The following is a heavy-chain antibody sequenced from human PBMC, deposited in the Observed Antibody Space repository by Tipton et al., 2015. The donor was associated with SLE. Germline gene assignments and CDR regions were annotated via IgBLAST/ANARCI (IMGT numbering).Heavy chain of an antibody. CDR1: GYTFTENY. CDR3: ARNVPYGGTSGFDY. CDR2: INPYSGVP. V-gene: IGHV1-2*06. D-gene: IGHD1-1*01. J-gene: IGHJ4*02. Sequence: QVQLVQSGAEVKKPGASVNVSCKTSGYTFTENYVHWVRQAPGQGLEWMGRINPYSGVPDYAQHFQGRVTMTRDASITTIYMEVSRLTSDDTAIYFCARNVPYGGTSGFDYWGQGTLVTVSS.